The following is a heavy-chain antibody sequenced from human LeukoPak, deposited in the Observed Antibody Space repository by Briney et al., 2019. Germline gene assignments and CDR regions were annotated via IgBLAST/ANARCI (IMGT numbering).Heavy chain of an antibody. V-gene: IGHV3-33*06. Sequence: GRSLRLSCAASGFTFSNYGMNWVRQAPGKGLEWVAIIWYDGSNKYYADSVKGRFTISRDNSKNTLSLQMNSLRAEDTALYYCAKDRVDDFWSGYQVDYWGQGILVTVSS. CDR1: GFTFSNYG. CDR2: IWYDGSNK. CDR3: AKDRVDDFWSGYQVDY. J-gene: IGHJ4*02. D-gene: IGHD3-3*01.